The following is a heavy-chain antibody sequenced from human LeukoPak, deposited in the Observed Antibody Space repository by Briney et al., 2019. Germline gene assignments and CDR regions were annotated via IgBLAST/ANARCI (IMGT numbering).Heavy chain of an antibody. CDR2: MYTSGST. J-gene: IGHJ4*02. D-gene: IGHD5-12*01. CDR3: ATSYDAKIAPFDL. Sequence: SETLSLTCTVSGGSIGNYCWTWIRQPPGKGLEWIGYMYTSGSTNYNASLKSRVTLSLDTSKNQFSLQLTSVTAADTAVYYCATSYDAKIAPFDLWGQGALVTVSS. CDR1: GGSIGNYC. V-gene: IGHV4-4*09.